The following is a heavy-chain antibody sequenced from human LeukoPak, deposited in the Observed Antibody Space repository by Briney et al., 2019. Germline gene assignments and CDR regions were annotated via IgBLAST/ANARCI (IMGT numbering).Heavy chain of an antibody. V-gene: IGHV4-59*01. J-gene: IGHJ4*02. Sequence: PSETLSLTCTVSGGSISSYYWSWIRQPPGKGLEWIGYIYYGGSTNYNPSLKSRVTISVDTSKNQFSLKLSSVTAADTAVYYCARGTWLVVFDWWGQGTLVTVSS. CDR2: IYYGGST. CDR3: ARGTWLVVFDW. D-gene: IGHD2-15*01. CDR1: GGSISSYY.